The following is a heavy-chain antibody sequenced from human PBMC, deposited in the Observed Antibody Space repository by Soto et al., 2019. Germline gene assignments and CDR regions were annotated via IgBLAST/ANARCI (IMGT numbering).Heavy chain of an antibody. CDR1: GYTFTSFG. CDR3: ARWDCSSTSCRSNAFDI. Sequence: ASVKVSCQASGYTFTSFGISWVRQAPGQGLEWMGWISPYNGYTNYAQMFQGRVIMTTDTSKTTAYMELRSLRSDDTAVYYCARWDCSSTSCRSNAFDIWGQGTMVTVSS. D-gene: IGHD2-2*01. CDR2: ISPYNGYT. J-gene: IGHJ3*02. V-gene: IGHV1-18*01.